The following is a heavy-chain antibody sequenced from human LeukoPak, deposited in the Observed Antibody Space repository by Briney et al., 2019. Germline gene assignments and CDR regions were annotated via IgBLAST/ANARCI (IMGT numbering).Heavy chain of an antibody. CDR1: GGSISSGSYY. J-gene: IGHJ4*02. CDR2: IYTSGST. V-gene: IGHV4-61*02. CDR3: ARDSIYGGVDY. Sequence: SETLSLTCTVSGGSISSGSYYLSWIRQPAGKGLEWIGRIYTSGSTNYNPSLKSRVTISVDTSKNQFSLKLSSVTAADTAVYYCARDSIYGGVDYWGQGTLVTVSS. D-gene: IGHD2-8*02.